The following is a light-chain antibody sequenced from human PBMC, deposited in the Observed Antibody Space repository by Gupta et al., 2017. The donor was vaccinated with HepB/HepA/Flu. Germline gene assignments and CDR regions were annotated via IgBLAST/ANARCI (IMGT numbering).Light chain of an antibody. Sequence: QSALTQPASVSGSPGQSITISCTGTSSDVGGDKYVSWYQQHPGEAPKLMIYDVSDRPSGVSNRVSGSKSGNTASLTISGLQPEDEADDYCSSYTRSSTLVFGGGTKLTVL. CDR3: SSYTRSSTLV. V-gene: IGLV2-14*03. CDR2: DVS. J-gene: IGLJ2*01. CDR1: SSDVGGDKY.